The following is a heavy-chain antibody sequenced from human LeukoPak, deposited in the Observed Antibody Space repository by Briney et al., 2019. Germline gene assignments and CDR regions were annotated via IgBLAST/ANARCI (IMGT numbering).Heavy chain of an antibody. CDR1: GGSISSSNW. Sequence: SGTLSLTCAVSGGSISSSNWWSWVRQPPGKGLEWIGEIYHSGSTNYNPSLKSRVTISVDKSKNQFSLKLSSVTPEDTAVYYCARDLGVYSSSWYRPGLRYYYYYGMDVWGQGTTVTVSS. D-gene: IGHD6-13*01. CDR3: ARDLGVYSSSWYRPGLRYYYYYGMDV. V-gene: IGHV4-4*02. CDR2: IYHSGST. J-gene: IGHJ6*02.